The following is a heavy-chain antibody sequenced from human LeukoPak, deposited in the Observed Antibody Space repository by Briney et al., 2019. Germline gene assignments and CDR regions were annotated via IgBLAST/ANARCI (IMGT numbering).Heavy chain of an antibody. CDR3: AKDFTDYGDYDDAFDI. J-gene: IGHJ3*02. V-gene: IGHV3-66*01. Sequence: GGSLRLSCAASGFTVSSNYMSWVRQAPGKGLEWVSVIYSGGSTYYADSVKGRFTISRDNSKNTLYLQMNSLRAEDTAVYYCAKDFTDYGDYDDAFDIWGQGTMVTVSS. CDR1: GFTVSSNY. CDR2: IYSGGST. D-gene: IGHD4-17*01.